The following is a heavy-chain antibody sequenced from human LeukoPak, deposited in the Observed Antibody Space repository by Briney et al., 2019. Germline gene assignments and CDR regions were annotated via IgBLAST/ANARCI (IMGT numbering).Heavy chain of an antibody. Sequence: SETLSLTCTVSGGSISGYFWSWLRQPPGKGLEWIGYIFHTGTTNYNPSLTSRVTISVDTSKNQFSLKLSSVTAADTAVYYCARDQFCSNTICSTGYYYMDVWGKGTTVTVSS. D-gene: IGHD2-2*01. CDR3: ARDQFCSNTICSTGYYYMDV. CDR1: GGSISGYF. J-gene: IGHJ6*03. V-gene: IGHV4-59*01. CDR2: IFHTGTT.